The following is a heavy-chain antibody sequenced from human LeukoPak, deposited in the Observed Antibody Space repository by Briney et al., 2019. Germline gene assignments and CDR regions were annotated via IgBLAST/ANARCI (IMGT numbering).Heavy chain of an antibody. D-gene: IGHD3-10*01. Sequence: PSETLSLTCTVSGGSISSYYWSWIRQPPGKGLEWIGYIYYSGSTNYNPSLKSRVTISVDTSKNQFSLELSSVTAADTAVYYCARLSITMVRGVNLFDPWGQGTLVTVSS. V-gene: IGHV4-59*08. J-gene: IGHJ5*02. CDR1: GGSISSYY. CDR3: ARLSITMVRGVNLFDP. CDR2: IYYSGST.